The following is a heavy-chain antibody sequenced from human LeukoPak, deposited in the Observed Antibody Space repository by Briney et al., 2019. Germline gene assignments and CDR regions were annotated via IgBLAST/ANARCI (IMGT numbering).Heavy chain of an antibody. J-gene: IGHJ6*03. CDR2: INPSGGST. Sequence: ASVKVSCKASGYTFTSYYMHWVRQAPGQGLEWMGIINPSGGSTSYAQKFQGRVTMTRDTSTSTVYMELSSLRSEDTAVYYCARESRNIVVGLNVYYYYYMDVWGKGTTVTISS. V-gene: IGHV1-46*01. D-gene: IGHD2-21*01. CDR3: ARESRNIVVGLNVYYYYYMDV. CDR1: GYTFTSYY.